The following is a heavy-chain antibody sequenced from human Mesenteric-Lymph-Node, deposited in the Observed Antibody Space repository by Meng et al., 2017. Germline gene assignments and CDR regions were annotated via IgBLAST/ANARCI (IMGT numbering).Heavy chain of an antibody. CDR1: GGTFSSYA. CDR3: AGTSGGSGKFDY. V-gene: IGHV1-69*05. Sequence: SVKVSCKASGGTFSSYAISWVRQAPGQGLEWMGGIIPIFGTANYAQKFQGRVTTTTDESTSTAYMELSSLRSEDTAVYYCAGTSGGSGKFDYWGQGTLVTVSS. D-gene: IGHD2-15*01. J-gene: IGHJ4*02. CDR2: IIPIFGTA.